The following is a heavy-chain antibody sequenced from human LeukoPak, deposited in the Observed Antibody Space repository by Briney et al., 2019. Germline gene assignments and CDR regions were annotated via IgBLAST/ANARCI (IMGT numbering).Heavy chain of an antibody. D-gene: IGHD3-10*01. CDR3: ARAITMVRGVIINNWFDP. CDR1: GYTFTGYY. Sequence: ASVKVSCKASGYTFTGYYMHWVRQAPGQGLEWIGRINPNSGGTNYAQKFQGRVTMTRDTSISTAYMELSRLRSDDTAVYYCARAITMVRGVIINNWFDPWGQGTLVTVSS. CDR2: INPNSGGT. V-gene: IGHV1-2*06. J-gene: IGHJ5*02.